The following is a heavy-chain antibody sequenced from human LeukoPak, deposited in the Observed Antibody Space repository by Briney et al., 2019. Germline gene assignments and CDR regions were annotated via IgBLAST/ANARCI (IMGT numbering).Heavy chain of an antibody. CDR1: GVSVSNNY. CDR3: ARHRGPYYDSSGYGPDFDY. J-gene: IGHJ4*02. D-gene: IGHD3-22*01. Sequence: GGSLRLSCAASGVSVSNNYMVWVRQAPGKGLEWVSILYSGGYTYYADSVKGRFTISRDNSKNTLYLQMNSLRAEDTAVYYCARHRGPYYDSSGYGPDFDYWGQGTLVTVSS. CDR2: LYSGGYT. V-gene: IGHV3-66*04.